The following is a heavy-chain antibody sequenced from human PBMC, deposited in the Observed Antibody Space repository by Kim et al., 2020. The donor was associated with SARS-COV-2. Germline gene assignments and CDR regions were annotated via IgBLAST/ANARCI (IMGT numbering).Heavy chain of an antibody. D-gene: IGHD4-17*01. J-gene: IGHJ3*02. CDR3: ARTTWGDYYEDAFDI. CDR1: GFTFSSYW. V-gene: IGHV3-7*01. Sequence: GGSLRLSCAASGFTFSSYWMSWVRQAPGKGLEWVANIKQDGSEKYYVDSVKGRFTISRDNAKNSLYLQMNSLRAEDTAVYYCARTTWGDYYEDAFDIWGQGTMVTVSS. CDR2: IKQDGSEK.